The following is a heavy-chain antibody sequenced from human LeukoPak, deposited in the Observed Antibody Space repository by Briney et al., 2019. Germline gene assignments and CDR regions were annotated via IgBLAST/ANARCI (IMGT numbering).Heavy chain of an antibody. CDR2: IYNSGNT. J-gene: IGHJ4*02. D-gene: IGHD3-22*01. CDR1: GGSISSGDYS. V-gene: IGHV4-30-4*07. Sequence: SETLSLTCAVSGGSISSGDYSWSWIRQPPGEGLEWIGFIYNSGNTYYNPSLKSRVTLSVDTSKNQFSLNLSSVTAADTAVYYCARTAYDSSDFYRFDYWGQGTLVTASS. CDR3: ARTAYDSSDFYRFDY.